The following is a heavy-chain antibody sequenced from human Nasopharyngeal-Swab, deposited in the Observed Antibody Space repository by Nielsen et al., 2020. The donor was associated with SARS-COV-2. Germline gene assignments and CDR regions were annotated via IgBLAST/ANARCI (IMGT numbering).Heavy chain of an antibody. CDR3: TTVVPTTVTTRGY. CDR2: IKSKTDGGTT. Sequence: GESLKISCAASGITFSNAWMNWVRHAPGKGLEWVGRIKSKTDGGTTDYAAPVKGRFTISRDDSKNTLYLQMNSLKTEDTAVYYCTTVVPTTVTTRGYWGQGTLVTVSS. D-gene: IGHD4-17*01. CDR1: GITFSNAW. J-gene: IGHJ4*02. V-gene: IGHV3-15*07.